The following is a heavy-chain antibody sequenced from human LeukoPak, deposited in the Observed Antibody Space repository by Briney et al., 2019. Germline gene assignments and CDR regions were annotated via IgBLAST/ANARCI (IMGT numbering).Heavy chain of an antibody. CDR2: IYSGGST. Sequence: TGGSLRLSCVVSGFTITNNWMYWVRQAPGKGLEWVSLIYSGGSTYYADSVQGRFTISRDNSKNTLYLQMNSLRAGDTAVYYCASRDKGYYYGMDVWGQGTTVTVSS. V-gene: IGHV3-66*01. CDR3: ASRDKGYYYGMDV. J-gene: IGHJ6*02. CDR1: GFTITNNW. D-gene: IGHD5-24*01.